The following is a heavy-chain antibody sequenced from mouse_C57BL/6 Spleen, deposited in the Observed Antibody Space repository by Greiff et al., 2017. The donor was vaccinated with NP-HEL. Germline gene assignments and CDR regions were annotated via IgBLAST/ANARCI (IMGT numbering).Heavy chain of an antibody. V-gene: IGHV1-9*01. CDR2: ILPGSGST. J-gene: IGHJ3*01. CDR3: ARYYSNYGWFAY. Sequence: QVQLKESGAELMKPGASVKLSCKATGYTFTGYWIEWVKQRTGHGLVWIGEILPGSGSTNYNEKFKGKATFTADTSTNPAYMQLSSLTTEDSAIYYWARYYSNYGWFAYWGQGTLVTVSA. D-gene: IGHD2-5*01. CDR1: GYTFTGYW.